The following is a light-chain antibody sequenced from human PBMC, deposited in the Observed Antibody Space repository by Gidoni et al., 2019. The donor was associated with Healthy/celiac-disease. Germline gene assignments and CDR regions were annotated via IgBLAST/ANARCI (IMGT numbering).Light chain of an antibody. CDR1: QSVSSSY. CDR3: QQYGSSPPLT. V-gene: IGKV3-20*01. Sequence: EIVLTQSPGTLSLSPGERATLSCRASQSVSSSYLAWYQQKPGQAPRLLIYGASSRATGIPDRVSGSGSGTDFTLTISRLEPEDFAVYYCQQYGSSPPLTFGGXTKVEIK. CDR2: GAS. J-gene: IGKJ4*01.